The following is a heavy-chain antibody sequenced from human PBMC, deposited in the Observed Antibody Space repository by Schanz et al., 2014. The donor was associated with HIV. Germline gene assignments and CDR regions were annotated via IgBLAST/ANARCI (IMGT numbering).Heavy chain of an antibody. Sequence: QVQLVESGGGVVQPGRSLRLSCAASGFTFSSYGMYWVRQAPGKGLEWVAVISYDGRNKYFGHSVKGRFTISRDNSKNTLYLQVKSLRAEDTAVYYCAKGWRGYSISSWVDYWGQGSLVTVSS. D-gene: IGHD6-6*01. CDR2: ISYDGRNK. CDR3: AKGWRGYSISSWVDY. J-gene: IGHJ4*02. V-gene: IGHV3-30*18. CDR1: GFTFSSYG.